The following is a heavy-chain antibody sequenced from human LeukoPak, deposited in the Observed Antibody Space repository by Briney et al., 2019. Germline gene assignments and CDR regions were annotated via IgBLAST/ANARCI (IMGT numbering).Heavy chain of an antibody. J-gene: IGHJ6*03. CDR2: INHSGST. D-gene: IGHD6-6*01. Sequence: SETLSLTCAVYGGSFSGYYWSWIRQPPGKGLEWIGEINHSGSTNYNPSLKSRVTISVGTSKNQFSLKLSSVPATDTAVYYCARHGEYSSSLGNYYMDVWGKGTTVTVSS. CDR3: ARHGEYSSSLGNYYMDV. V-gene: IGHV4-34*01. CDR1: GGSFSGYY.